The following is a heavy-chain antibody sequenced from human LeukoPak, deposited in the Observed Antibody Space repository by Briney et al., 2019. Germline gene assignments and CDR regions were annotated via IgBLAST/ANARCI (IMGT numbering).Heavy chain of an antibody. CDR1: GGTFGSYA. CDR2: IIPIFGTA. Sequence: SVKVSCKASGGTFGSYAISWVRQAPGQGLEWMGGIIPIFGTANYAQKFQGRVTITADESTSTAYMELSSLRSEDTAVYYCARDGIATEPYYHYGMDVWGQGTTVTVSS. D-gene: IGHD6-13*01. V-gene: IGHV1-69*13. CDR3: ARDGIATEPYYHYGMDV. J-gene: IGHJ6*02.